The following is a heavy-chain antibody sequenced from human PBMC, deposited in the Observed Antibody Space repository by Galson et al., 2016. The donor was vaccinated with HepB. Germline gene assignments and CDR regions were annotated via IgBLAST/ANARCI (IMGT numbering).Heavy chain of an antibody. V-gene: IGHV3-30*03. CDR1: GFALGSYG. D-gene: IGHD7-27*01. CDR2: ISFDGTKQ. J-gene: IGHJ4*02. CDR3: ARDYSFSSNWPGY. Sequence: SLRLSCAVSGFALGSYGMHWIRQVPGKGLEWVADISFDGTKQHYGDPVKGRFPISRDSSRVYLQLSSLSPVDTGRYFCARDYSFSSNWPGYWGQGTLVIVSS.